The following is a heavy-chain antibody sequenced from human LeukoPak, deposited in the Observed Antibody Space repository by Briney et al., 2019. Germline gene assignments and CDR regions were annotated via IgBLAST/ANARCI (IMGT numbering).Heavy chain of an antibody. D-gene: IGHD3-22*01. CDR1: GFIFSNYA. Sequence: GRSLRLSCAASGFIFSNYAMHWVRQAPGKGLEWVAVISYDGSKKYYADSVKGRFTISRDNPKNTLYLQMNSLRAEDTAVYFCAKRGVVIRVILVGFHKEAYYFDSWGQGALVTVSS. CDR3: AKRGVVIRVILVGFHKEAYYFDS. J-gene: IGHJ4*02. V-gene: IGHV3-30*07. CDR2: ISYDGSKK.